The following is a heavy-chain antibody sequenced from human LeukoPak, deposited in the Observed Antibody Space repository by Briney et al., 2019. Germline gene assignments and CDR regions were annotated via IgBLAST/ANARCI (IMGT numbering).Heavy chain of an antibody. CDR1: GSSFTTYW. CDR2: VYPGGSIT. J-gene: IGHJ5*02. D-gene: IGHD1-14*01. CDR3: ACRKYFSTWSDP. Sequence: GESLKISCQGFGSSFTTYWISWVRQTPGKGLEWMGIVYPGGSITHYSPSFQGQVTISADKSTSTAYLQWSSLKASDTAMYYCACRKYFSTWSDPWGQGTLVTVSS. V-gene: IGHV5-51*01.